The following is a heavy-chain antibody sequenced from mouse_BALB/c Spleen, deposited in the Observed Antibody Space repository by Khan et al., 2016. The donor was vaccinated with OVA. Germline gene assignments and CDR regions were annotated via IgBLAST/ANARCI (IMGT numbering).Heavy chain of an antibody. CDR3: ARMGDYGYDAWFAY. V-gene: IGHV1-9*01. Sequence: QMQLEESGAELMKPGASVKISCKATGYTFSSYWIEWVKQRPGHGLEWIGEILPGSDSTNYNEKFKGKATFTADTSSNTVYMQLSSLTSEDSAVYYCARMGDYGYDAWFAYWGQGTLVTVSA. D-gene: IGHD2-2*01. CDR1: GYTFSSYW. J-gene: IGHJ3*01. CDR2: ILPGSDST.